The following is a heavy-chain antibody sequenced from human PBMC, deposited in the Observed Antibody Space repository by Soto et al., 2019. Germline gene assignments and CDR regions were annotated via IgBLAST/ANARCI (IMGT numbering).Heavy chain of an antibody. J-gene: IGHJ4*02. CDR2: INGNTGHT. V-gene: IGHV1-18*01. Sequence: QVQLVQSGAEVREPGASVKVSCKTSGYTFSRYGITWVRQAPGQGLEWMGWINGNTGHTIYAMNLEDRLTISTDTTTRTAYMGLRSLKSDDTAVYYCAIERKWNPLPHWGQGTLVTVST. D-gene: IGHD1-1*01. CDR1: GYTFSRYG. CDR3: AIERKWNPLPH.